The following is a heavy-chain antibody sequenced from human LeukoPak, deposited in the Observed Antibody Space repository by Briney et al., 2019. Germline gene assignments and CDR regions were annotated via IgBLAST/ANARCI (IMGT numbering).Heavy chain of an antibody. D-gene: IGHD2-2*01. CDR2: INPNSGGT. Sequence: ASVKVSCKASGYTFTGYYMHWVRQAPGQGLGWMGWINPNSGGTNYAQKFQGRVTMTRDTSISTAYMELSRLRSDDTAVYYCARDQFDIVVVPAVLAVGTFDYWGQGTLVTVSS. CDR1: GYTFTGYY. J-gene: IGHJ4*02. CDR3: ARDQFDIVVVPAVLAVGTFDY. V-gene: IGHV1-2*02.